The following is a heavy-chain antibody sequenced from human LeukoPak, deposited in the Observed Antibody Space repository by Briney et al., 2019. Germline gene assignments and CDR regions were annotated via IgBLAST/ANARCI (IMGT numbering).Heavy chain of an antibody. J-gene: IGHJ4*02. V-gene: IGHV3-74*01. CDR2: INSDGSST. CDR3: ASASLPDY. Sequence: GSLRLSCAASGFTFSSYWMHWVRQAPGKGLAWVSRINSDGSSTSYADSVKGRFTISRDNAKNTLYLQMNSLRAEDTAVYYCASASLPDYWGQGTLVTVSS. CDR1: GFTFSSYW.